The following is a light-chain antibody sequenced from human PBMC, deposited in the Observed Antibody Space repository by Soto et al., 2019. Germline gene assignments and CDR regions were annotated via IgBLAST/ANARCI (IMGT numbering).Light chain of an antibody. V-gene: IGLV2-14*01. CDR3: SSYTSSSLDV. CDR1: SSDVGGYNY. CDR2: DVS. J-gene: IGLJ1*01. Sequence: QSALTQPASVSGSPGQSITISCTGTSSDVGGYNYVSWCQQLPGKAPKLMIYDVSDRPSGVSNRFSGSKSGNTASLTISGLQAEDEADYYCSSYTSSSLDVFGTGTKVTVL.